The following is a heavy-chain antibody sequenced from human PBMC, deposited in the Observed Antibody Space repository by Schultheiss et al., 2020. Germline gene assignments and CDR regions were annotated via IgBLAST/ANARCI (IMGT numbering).Heavy chain of an antibody. CDR1: GYTFTSYY. Sequence: ASVKVSCKASGYTFTSYYMHWVRQVPGQGLEWMGLINPSGGSTSYAQKFQGRVTMTRDTSTSTVYMELSSLGSEDTAVYYFARSDTALDYWGQGTLVTVSS. J-gene: IGHJ4*02. CDR3: ARSDTALDY. V-gene: IGHV1-46*01. CDR2: INPSGGST. D-gene: IGHD5-18*01.